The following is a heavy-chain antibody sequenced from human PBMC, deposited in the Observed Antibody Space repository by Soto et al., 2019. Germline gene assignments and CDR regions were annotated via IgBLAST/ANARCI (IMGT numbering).Heavy chain of an antibody. CDR2: INPSGGRT. D-gene: IGHD6-19*01. V-gene: IGHV1-46*01. Sequence: ASVKVSCKASGYTFTNYYIHWVRQAPGQGLEWMGIINPSGGRTNYAQKFQGRVTMTRDTSTSTVYLELTSLRSEDTAVYYCARDLSSYSSGWYDLWGRGTLVTVSS. J-gene: IGHJ2*01. CDR1: GYTFTNYY. CDR3: ARDLSSYSSGWYDL.